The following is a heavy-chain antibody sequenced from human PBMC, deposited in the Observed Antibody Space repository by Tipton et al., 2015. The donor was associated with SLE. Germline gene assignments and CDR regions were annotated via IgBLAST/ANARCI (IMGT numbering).Heavy chain of an antibody. Sequence: TLSLTCTVSGGSISSYYWSWIRQPPGKGLEWIGYIYYSGSTNYNPSLKSRVTISVDTSKNQFSLKLSSVTAADTAVYYCARWAGPTVSFDYWGQGTLVPVSS. J-gene: IGHJ4*02. CDR2: IYYSGST. D-gene: IGHD4-11*01. V-gene: IGHV4-59*01. CDR1: GGSISSYY. CDR3: ARWAGPTVSFDY.